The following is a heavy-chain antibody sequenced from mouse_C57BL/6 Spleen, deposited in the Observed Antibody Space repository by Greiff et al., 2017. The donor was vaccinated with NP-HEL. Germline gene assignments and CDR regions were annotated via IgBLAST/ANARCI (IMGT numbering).Heavy chain of an antibody. J-gene: IGHJ2*01. Sequence: EVQLQQSGPGLVKPGASVKIPCKASGYTFTDFNMDWVKQSHGKSLEWIGVINPNNGGAIYNQKFKGKAILTVDKSSSTAYMELRRLTSEDTAVYYCARYHFDYWGQGTTLTVSS. CDR1: GYTFTDFN. V-gene: IGHV1-18*01. CDR3: ARYHFDY. CDR2: INPNNGGA.